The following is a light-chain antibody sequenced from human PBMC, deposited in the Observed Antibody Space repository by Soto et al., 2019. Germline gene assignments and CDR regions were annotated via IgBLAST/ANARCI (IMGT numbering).Light chain of an antibody. CDR3: SSSTSSSTL. V-gene: IGLV2-14*01. CDR1: SSDVGGYNY. Sequence: QSALTQPASVSGSPGQSITISCTGTSSDVGGYNYVSWYQQHPGKAPKLMIYEVSNRPSGVSNRFSGSKSGNTASLTISGLQAEDEAYYYCSSSTSSSTLFGTGTKLTVL. J-gene: IGLJ6*01. CDR2: EVS.